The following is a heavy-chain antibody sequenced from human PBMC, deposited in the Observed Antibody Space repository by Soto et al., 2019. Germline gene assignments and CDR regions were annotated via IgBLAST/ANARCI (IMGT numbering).Heavy chain of an antibody. CDR3: ASVPYYGSGGDGPYFFDY. Sequence: SETLSLTCTVSGDSITKSTYYWAWVRQTPGKGPEWIGSIYYAGNTYDNPSLQSRVTISVDASKNQFSLELQSVTAADSAVYYCASVPYYGSGGDGPYFFDYWGQGILVTVSS. D-gene: IGHD2-21*02. J-gene: IGHJ4*02. V-gene: IGHV4-39*01. CDR2: IYYAGNT. CDR1: GDSITKSTYY.